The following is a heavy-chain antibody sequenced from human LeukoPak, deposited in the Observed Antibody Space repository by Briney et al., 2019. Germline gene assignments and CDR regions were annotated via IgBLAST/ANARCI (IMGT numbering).Heavy chain of an antibody. CDR2: INPSGGST. D-gene: IGHD2-15*01. J-gene: IGHJ4*02. CDR1: GYTFTSYY. Sequence: ASVKVSCKASGYTFTSYYMHWVRQAPGQGLEWMGIINPSGGSTSYAQRFQGRVTMTRDTSTSTVYMELSSLRSEDTAVYYCARDRYCSGGSCYYFDYWGQGTLVTVSS. CDR3: ARDRYCSGGSCYYFDY. V-gene: IGHV1-46*01.